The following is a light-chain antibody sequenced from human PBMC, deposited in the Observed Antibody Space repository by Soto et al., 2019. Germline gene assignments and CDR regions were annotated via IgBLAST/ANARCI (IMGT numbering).Light chain of an antibody. Sequence: EIVMTQSPATLSVSPGERATLSCRASQSINNNLAWYQQKRGQGPRLLIYGASSRATGTPARFSGSGSGTGFTLTISSLQSEDFAIYYCQQYNDWPLTFVGGTKVEIK. J-gene: IGKJ4*01. V-gene: IGKV3-15*01. CDR1: QSINNN. CDR3: QQYNDWPLT. CDR2: GAS.